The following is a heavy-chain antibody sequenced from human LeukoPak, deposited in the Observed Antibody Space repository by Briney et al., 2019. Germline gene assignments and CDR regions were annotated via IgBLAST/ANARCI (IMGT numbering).Heavy chain of an antibody. CDR3: ARVGPYDSGSYYSINPYYYCMDV. J-gene: IGHJ6*03. Sequence: ASVKVSCKASGYSFANYSISWVRQAPGQGLEWMGWISGYNGNTSYAQNLQDRVTMTTDTSTSTAYMELRSLRSDDTAVYYCARVGPYDSGSYYSINPYYYCMDVWGKGTTVTVSS. V-gene: IGHV1-18*01. CDR1: GYSFANYS. D-gene: IGHD3-10*01. CDR2: ISGYNGNT.